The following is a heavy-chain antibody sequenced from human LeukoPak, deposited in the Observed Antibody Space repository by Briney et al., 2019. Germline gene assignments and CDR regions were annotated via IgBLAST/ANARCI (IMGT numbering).Heavy chain of an antibody. CDR3: AKDREATIVGLLDY. J-gene: IGHJ4*02. CDR2: ISGSGGST. CDR1: GFTFSSYA. V-gene: IGHV3-23*01. D-gene: IGHD5-12*01. Sequence: PGGSLRLSCAASGFTFSSYAMSWVRQAPGKGLEWVSAISGSGGSTYYADSVKGRFTISRDNSKNTPYLQMNSLRAEDTAVYCCAKDREATIVGLLDYWGQGTLVTVSS.